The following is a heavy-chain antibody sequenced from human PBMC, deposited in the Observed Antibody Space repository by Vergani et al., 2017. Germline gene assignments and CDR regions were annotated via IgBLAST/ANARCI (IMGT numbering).Heavy chain of an antibody. Sequence: EVQLVESGGGLVQPGGSLRLSCTASGFTFSDHDMEWVRQAPGKGLEWVGRTRTKANSFTTHYAASVKGRFTISRDGSKSSLYLQMNSLTTEDTAVYYCVRDLYYSSCYVDNDDWGQGTTVTVSS. CDR3: VRDLYYSSCYVDNDD. CDR1: GFTFSDHD. V-gene: IGHV3-72*01. D-gene: IGHD3-22*01. CDR2: TRTKANSFTT. J-gene: IGHJ4*02.